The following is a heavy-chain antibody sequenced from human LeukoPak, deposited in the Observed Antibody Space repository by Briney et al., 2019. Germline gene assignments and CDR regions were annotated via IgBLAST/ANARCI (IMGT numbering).Heavy chain of an antibody. Sequence: ASVKVSCKASGYTFTGYYMHWVRQAPGQGLEWMGWINPNSGGTNYAQKFQGRVTMTRDTSISTAYMELSRLRSDDTAVYYCARGPSIAAVGLPYYYYYMDVWGKGTTVTVSS. CDR3: ARGPSIAAVGLPYYYYYMDV. CDR1: GYTFTGYY. D-gene: IGHD6-13*01. J-gene: IGHJ6*03. CDR2: INPNSGGT. V-gene: IGHV1-2*02.